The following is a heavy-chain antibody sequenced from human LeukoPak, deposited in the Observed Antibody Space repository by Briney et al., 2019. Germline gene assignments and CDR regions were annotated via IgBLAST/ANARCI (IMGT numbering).Heavy chain of an antibody. CDR1: GFTSTNYW. CDR2: IKEDGSDK. CDR3: GGGGHYMDV. Sequence: GESLTLSCAASGFTSTNYWMTWVRQAAGGGLGWVGYIKEDGSDKYYVASVRGRFPISRDKAKNTLYLEMNKRRDEDTAVYLGGGGGHYMDVWGKGTTVNVCS. J-gene: IGHJ6*03. V-gene: IGHV3-7*04.